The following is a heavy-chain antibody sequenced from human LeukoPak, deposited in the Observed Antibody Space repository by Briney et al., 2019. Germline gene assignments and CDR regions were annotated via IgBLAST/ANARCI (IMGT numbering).Heavy chain of an antibody. CDR2: IYYSGST. CDR1: GGSISRYY. D-gene: IGHD1-14*01. Sequence: PSETLSLTCTVSGGSISRYYWSWIRQPPGKGLEWIGHIYYSGSTKYNPASKNRLTILVDAHKNQLSLKQSPVTAAVTAVYYCARAEFFNWFDPWGQGTQVTVSS. CDR3: ARAEFFNWFDP. J-gene: IGHJ5*02. V-gene: IGHV4-59*01.